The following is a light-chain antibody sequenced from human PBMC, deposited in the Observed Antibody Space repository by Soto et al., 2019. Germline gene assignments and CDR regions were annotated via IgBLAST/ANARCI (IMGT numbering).Light chain of an antibody. V-gene: IGLV2-11*01. CDR2: DVS. J-gene: IGLJ2*01. CDR1: SSDVGGYNY. CDR3: CSYAGSYTYVV. Sequence: QSALTQPRSVSGSPGQSVTISCTGTSSDVGGYNYVSWYQQHPAKAPKLMIYDVSRRPSGVPDRFSGSKSGNTASLTISGLQAEDEADYYCCSYAGSYTYVVFGGGTQLTVL.